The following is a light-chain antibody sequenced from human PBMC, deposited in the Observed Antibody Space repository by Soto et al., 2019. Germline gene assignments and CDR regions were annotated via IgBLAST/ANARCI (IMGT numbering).Light chain of an antibody. V-gene: IGKV1-5*03. CDR2: KAS. CDR3: LQDYNYPRT. J-gene: IGKJ1*01. CDR1: QSISSW. Sequence: DIQMTQSPSTLSASVGDRVTITCRASQSISSWLAWYQQNPGKAPKLLIYKASSLQSGVPSRFSGSGSGTDFTLTISSLQPEDFATYYCLQDYNYPRTFGQGTKVDIK.